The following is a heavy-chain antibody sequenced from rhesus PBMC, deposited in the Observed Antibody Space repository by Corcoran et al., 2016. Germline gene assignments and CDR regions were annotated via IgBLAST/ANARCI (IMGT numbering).Heavy chain of an antibody. CDR2: INSGGGNT. V-gene: IGHV3S25*01. CDR3: AKAPGGYSYTFDY. D-gene: IGHD5-12*01. CDR1: GVTFSSYW. Sequence: EVQLVESGGGLAKPGGSLRLSCAASGVTFSSYWMNWVRQAPGTGLGWVSGINSGGGNTYYADSVQGRLTISRDNSKNTRSLQMNSLRAEDTAVDYCAKAPGGYSYTFDYWGQGVLVTVSS. J-gene: IGHJ4*01.